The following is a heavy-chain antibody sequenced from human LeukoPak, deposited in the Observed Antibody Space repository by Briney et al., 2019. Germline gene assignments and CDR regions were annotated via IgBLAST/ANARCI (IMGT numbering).Heavy chain of an antibody. J-gene: IGHJ4*02. CDR3: ARGLSAQRYYYDSSGYSYYFDH. CDR1: GGTFSSYA. V-gene: IGHV1-69*13. D-gene: IGHD3-22*01. CDR2: IIPIFGTA. Sequence: SVKASCKASGGTFSSYAISWVRQAPGQGLEWMGGIIPIFGTANYAQKFQGRVTITADESTSTAYMELSSLRSEDTAVYYCARGLSAQRYYYDSSGYSYYFDHWGQGTLVTVSS.